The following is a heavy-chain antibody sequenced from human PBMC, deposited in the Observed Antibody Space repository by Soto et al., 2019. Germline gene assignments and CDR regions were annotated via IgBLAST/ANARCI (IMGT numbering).Heavy chain of an antibody. V-gene: IGHV4-34*01. CDR3: ATTYYDILTGYHYTYYFDY. J-gene: IGHJ4*02. D-gene: IGHD3-9*01. Sequence: SETLSLTCAVYGGSFSGYYWSWIRQPPGKGLEWIGEINHSGSTNYNPSLKSRVTISVDTSKNQFSLKLSSVTAADTAVYYCATTYYDILTGYHYTYYFDYWGQGTLVTVSS. CDR2: INHSGST. CDR1: GGSFSGYY.